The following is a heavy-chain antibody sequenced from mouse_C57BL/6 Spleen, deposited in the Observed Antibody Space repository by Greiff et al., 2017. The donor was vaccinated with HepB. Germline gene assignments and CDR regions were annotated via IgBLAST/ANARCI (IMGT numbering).Heavy chain of an antibody. J-gene: IGHJ2*01. V-gene: IGHV1-80*01. D-gene: IGHD4-1*01. CDR1: GYAFSSYW. CDR3: ARRGNWTFDY. CDR2: IYPGDGDT. Sequence: VQLVESGAELVKPGASVKISCKASGYAFSSYWMNWVKQRPGKGLEWIGQIYPGDGDTNYNGKFKGKATLTADKSSSTAYMQLSSLTSEDSAVYFCARRGNWTFDYWGQGTTLTVSS.